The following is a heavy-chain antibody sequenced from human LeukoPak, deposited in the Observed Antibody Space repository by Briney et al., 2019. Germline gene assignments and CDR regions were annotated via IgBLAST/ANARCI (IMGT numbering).Heavy chain of an antibody. J-gene: IGHJ3*02. CDR1: GFTFDDYG. CDR2: ISSSSSYI. CDR3: ARGLNGQWLVDAFDI. Sequence: GGSLRLSCAASGFTFDDYGMSWVRQAPGKGLEWVSSISSSSSYIYNADSVKGRFTISRDNAKNSLYMQMNSLRAEDTAVYYCARGLNGQWLVDAFDIWGQGTMVTVSS. V-gene: IGHV3-21*01. D-gene: IGHD6-19*01.